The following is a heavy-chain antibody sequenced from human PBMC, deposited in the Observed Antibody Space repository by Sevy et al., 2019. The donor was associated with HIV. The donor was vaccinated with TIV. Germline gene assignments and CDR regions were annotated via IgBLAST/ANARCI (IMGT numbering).Heavy chain of an antibody. V-gene: IGHV3-53*01. J-gene: IGHJ6*02. D-gene: IGHD2-15*01. CDR3: ARVNCSGGSCYYYYGMDV. Sequence: GWSLRLSCAASGFTVSSNYMSWVRQAPGKGLEWVSVIYSGGSTYYADSVKGRFTISRDNSKNTLYLQMNSLRAEDTAVYYCARVNCSGGSCYYYYGMDVWGQGTTVTVSS. CDR2: IYSGGST. CDR1: GFTVSSNY.